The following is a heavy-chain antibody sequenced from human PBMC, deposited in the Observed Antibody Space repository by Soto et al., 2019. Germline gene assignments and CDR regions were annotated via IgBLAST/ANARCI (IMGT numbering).Heavy chain of an antibody. Sequence: PGGSLRLSCAASGFTFSSYAMSWVRQAPGKGLEWVSAISGSGGSTYYADSVKGRFTISRDNYKNTLYLQMNSLRAEDTALYYCAKDIGAIAGYHDACDIWGQGTMGIFS. CDR3: AKDIGAIAGYHDACDI. CDR2: ISGSGGST. V-gene: IGHV3-23*01. J-gene: IGHJ3*02. CDR1: GFTFSSYA. D-gene: IGHD5-12*01.